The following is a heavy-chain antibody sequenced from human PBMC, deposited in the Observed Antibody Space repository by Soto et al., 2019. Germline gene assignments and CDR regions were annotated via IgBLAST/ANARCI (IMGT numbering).Heavy chain of an antibody. CDR2: IGTDGSKT. CDR1: GFTFSSYW. CDR3: TRGGSGKTYMGADY. D-gene: IGHD2-15*01. J-gene: IGHJ4*02. Sequence: EVQLVESGGGLVQPGGSLRLSCAASGFTFSSYWMHWVHQAPGKGLVWVSRIGTDGSKTNYADSVKGRFTISRDNAKDTVYLELNSLRVEDTAVDYCTRGGSGKTYMGADYWGQGTLVTVSS. V-gene: IGHV3-74*01.